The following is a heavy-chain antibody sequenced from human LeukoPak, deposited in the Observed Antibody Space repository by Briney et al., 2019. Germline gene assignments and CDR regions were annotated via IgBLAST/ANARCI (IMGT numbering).Heavy chain of an antibody. CDR3: ARDYSAETMVTMGGDY. CDR1: GFTFSDYY. D-gene: IGHD4-17*01. J-gene: IGHJ4*02. Sequence: GGSLRLSCAASGFTFSDYYMSWIRQAPGKGLEWVSYISSSGSIMYYADSVKGRFTISRDNAKNSLYLQMNSLRAEDTAVYYCARDYSAETMVTMGGDYWGQGTLVTVSS. CDR2: ISSSGSIM. V-gene: IGHV3-11*01.